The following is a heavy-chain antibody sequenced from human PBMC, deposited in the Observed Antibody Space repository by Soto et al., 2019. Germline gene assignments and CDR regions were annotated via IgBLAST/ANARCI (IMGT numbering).Heavy chain of an antibody. J-gene: IGHJ6*02. CDR3: ARSALMANYYYYGMDV. D-gene: IGHD2-8*01. CDR1: GGSISGSSYY. CDR2: IYYSGST. Sequence: SETLSLTCTVSGGSISGSSYYWGWIRQPPVKGLEWIGSIYYSGSTYYNPSLKSRVTISVDTSKNQFSLKLSSVTAADTAVYYCARSALMANYYYYGMDVWGQGTTVTVSS. V-gene: IGHV4-39*01.